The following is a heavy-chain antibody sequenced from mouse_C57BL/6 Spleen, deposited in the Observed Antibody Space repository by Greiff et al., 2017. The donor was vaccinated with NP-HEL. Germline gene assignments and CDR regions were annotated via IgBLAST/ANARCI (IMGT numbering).Heavy chain of an antibody. J-gene: IGHJ2*01. CDR3: ARLGNWAFDY. Sequence: DVQLQESGPELVKPGASVKIPCKASGYTFTDYNMDWVKQSHGKSLEWIGDINPNNGGTIYNQKFKGKATLTVDKSSSTAYMELRSLTSEDTAVYYCARLGNWAFDYWGQGTTLTVSS. CDR1: GYTFTDYN. V-gene: IGHV1-18*01. D-gene: IGHD4-1*01. CDR2: INPNNGGT.